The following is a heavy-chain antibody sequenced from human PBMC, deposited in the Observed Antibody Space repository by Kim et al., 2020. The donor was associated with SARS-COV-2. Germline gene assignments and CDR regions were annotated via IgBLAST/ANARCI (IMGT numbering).Heavy chain of an antibody. CDR2: ISGSGGSK. J-gene: IGHJ4*01. D-gene: IGHD3-3*01. CDR3: AKIGIFYESGCYYEDY. V-gene: IGHV3-23*01. Sequence: GGSLRLSCAAAGFTFSSYAMSCVRQAPGKGLEWVSAISGSGGSKYYADFVKGLFTISRDNSKYMLYLEMNSLRVGDTAVYYCAKIGIFYESGCYYEDY. CDR1: GFTFSSYA.